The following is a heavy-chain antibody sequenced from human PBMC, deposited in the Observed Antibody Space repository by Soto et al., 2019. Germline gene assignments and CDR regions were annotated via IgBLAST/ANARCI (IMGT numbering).Heavy chain of an antibody. CDR1: GFTFSDHY. CDR3: GRGRLGGPTRYFDY. CDR2: IKNKANSYTT. Sequence: EVQLVESGGGLAQPGGSLRLSCAASGFTFSDHYMDWVRQAPGKGLEWVGRIKNKANSYTTQYAASVNGRFTISRDDSQKSLFLQMDSLKTDDTAVNYWGRGRLGGPTRYFDYWGPGTLVTVSS. V-gene: IGHV3-72*01. J-gene: IGHJ4*02. D-gene: IGHD2-15*01.